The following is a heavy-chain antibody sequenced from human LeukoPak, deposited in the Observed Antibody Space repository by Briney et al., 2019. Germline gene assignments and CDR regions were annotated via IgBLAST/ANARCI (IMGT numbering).Heavy chain of an antibody. CDR2: NYPWDSDT. CDR1: WSRLNSYW. D-gene: IGHD2-2*01. CDR3: ARLCPTGFDP. J-gene: IGHJ5*02. Sequence: GGPLDISLQGSWSRLNSYWMEWVPPVPGKGPGGDGINYPWDSDTRYSPSFQGQVTISADKPISTAYLQWSSLKASDTAMYYCARLCPTGFDPWGQGTLVTVSS. V-gene: IGHV5-51*01.